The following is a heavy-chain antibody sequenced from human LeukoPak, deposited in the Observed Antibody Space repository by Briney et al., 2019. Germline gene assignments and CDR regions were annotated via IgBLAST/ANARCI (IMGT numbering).Heavy chain of an antibody. CDR2: ISNDESNK. CDR3: ARARAQDFDY. D-gene: IGHD3-10*01. V-gene: IGHV3-30-3*01. CDR1: GLTFSSYA. J-gene: IGHJ4*02. Sequence: GSLRLSCAASGLTFSSYAMHWVRQAPGKGLEWVAVISNDESNKFYANSVKGRFTISRDTSTNTLHLQMNSLRAEDTAVYYCARARAQDFDYWGQGTLVTVSS.